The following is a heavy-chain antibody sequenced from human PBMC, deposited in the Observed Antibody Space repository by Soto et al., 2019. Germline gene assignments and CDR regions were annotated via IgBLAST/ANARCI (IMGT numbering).Heavy chain of an antibody. D-gene: IGHD5-18*01. J-gene: IGHJ4*02. CDR2: IHYSGST. CDR1: GGSISSGGYY. CDR3: VKEVETVRLVAFAL. V-gene: IGHV4-31*03. Sequence: PSETLSLTCTVSGGSISSGGYYWSWIRQHPGKGLEWIGYIHYSGSTYYNPSLKSRVTISVDTSKNQFSLKLSSVTAADTAVYYCVKEVETVRLVAFALWGQGTQVTVSS.